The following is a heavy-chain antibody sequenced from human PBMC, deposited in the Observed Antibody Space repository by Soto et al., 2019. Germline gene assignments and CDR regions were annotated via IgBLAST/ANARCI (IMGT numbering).Heavy chain of an antibody. D-gene: IGHD3-10*01. CDR1: GYTFTSYY. J-gene: IGHJ5*02. CDR2: INPSGGST. V-gene: IGHV1-46*01. Sequence: QVQLVQSGAEVKKPGASVKVSCKASGYTFTSYYMHWVRQAPGQGLEWMGIINPSGGSTSYAQKFQGRVTMTRDTSTSTVYMELSSLRSEDTAVYYCAREGITMVRGTRGWFDPWGQGTLVTVSS. CDR3: AREGITMVRGTRGWFDP.